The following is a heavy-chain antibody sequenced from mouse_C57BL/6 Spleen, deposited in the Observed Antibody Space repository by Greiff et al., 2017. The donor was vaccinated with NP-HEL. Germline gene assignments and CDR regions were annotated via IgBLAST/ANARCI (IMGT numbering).Heavy chain of an antibody. V-gene: IGHV1-62-2*01. CDR1: GYTFTEYT. CDR3: ARHEGEYYGSIHYFDY. D-gene: IGHD1-1*01. Sequence: VQLQQSGAELVKPGASVKLSCKASGYTFTEYTIHWVKQRSGQGLEWIGWFYPGSGSIKYNEKFKDKATLTADKSSSTVYMELSRLTSEDSAVYVCARHEGEYYGSIHYFDYWGQGTTLTGSS. CDR2: FYPGSGSI. J-gene: IGHJ2*01.